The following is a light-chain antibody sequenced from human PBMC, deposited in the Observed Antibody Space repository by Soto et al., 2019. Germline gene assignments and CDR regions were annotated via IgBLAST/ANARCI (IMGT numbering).Light chain of an antibody. CDR2: DVS. CDR3: SSYTSSSTDYV. V-gene: IGLV2-14*01. J-gene: IGLJ1*01. CDR1: SSDVGGYNY. Sequence: VLTQPASVSWTPGQSITISCTGTSSDVGGYNYVSWYQQHPGKAPKLMIYDVSNRPSGVSNRFSGSKSGNTASLTISGLQAEDEADYYCSSYTSSSTDYVFGTGTKVTVL.